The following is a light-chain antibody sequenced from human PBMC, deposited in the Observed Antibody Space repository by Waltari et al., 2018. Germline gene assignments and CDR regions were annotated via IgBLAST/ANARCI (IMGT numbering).Light chain of an antibody. J-gene: IGLJ2*01. CDR3: SSQSSDTVVI. V-gene: IGLV2-14*03. Sequence: QSALTQPASVSGSPGQSITISCTGSSSDVARHESVSWYQDHPGQAPKVIIYDVNNRPSGVSDRFSGSKSGNTASLTISGLQAEDEANYYCSSQSSDTVVIFGGGTKLTVL. CDR1: SSDVARHES. CDR2: DVN.